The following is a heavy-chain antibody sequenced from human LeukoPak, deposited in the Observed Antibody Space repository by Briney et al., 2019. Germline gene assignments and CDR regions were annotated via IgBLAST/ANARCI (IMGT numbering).Heavy chain of an antibody. CDR3: ARDFENYYGSGSYVWFDP. J-gene: IGHJ5*02. Sequence: ASVKVSCKASGYTFTCYGISWVRQAPGQGLEWMGWISAYNGNTNYAQKLQGRVTMTTDTFTSTAYMELRSLRSDDTAVYYCARDFENYYGSGSYVWFDPWGQGTLVTVSS. D-gene: IGHD3-10*01. CDR2: ISAYNGNT. V-gene: IGHV1-18*01. CDR1: GYTFTCYG.